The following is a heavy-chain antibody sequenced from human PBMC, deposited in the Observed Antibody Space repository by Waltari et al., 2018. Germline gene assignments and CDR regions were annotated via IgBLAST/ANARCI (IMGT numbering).Heavy chain of an antibody. J-gene: IGHJ4*02. Sequence: EVQLVESGGGLVKPGGSLRLSCAASGFTFSNAEMNWVRQAPGEGVEWIGRGKSKADGGTTDYAAPVKGRFTILRDESEDTRYLQMNSLKTEDTAVYFCTTGAILWGFRGGYWGQGTLVTVSA. V-gene: IGHV3-15*01. CDR2: GKSKADGGTT. CDR3: TTGAILWGFRGGY. D-gene: IGHD2-21*01. CDR1: GFTFSNAE.